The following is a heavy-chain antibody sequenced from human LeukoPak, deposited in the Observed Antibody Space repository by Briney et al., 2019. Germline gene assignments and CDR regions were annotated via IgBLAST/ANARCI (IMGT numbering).Heavy chain of an antibody. CDR2: IWYDGSNK. D-gene: IGHD2-15*01. CDR3: ARELGYCSGGSCYFDY. Sequence: GGSLRLSCAASGFTFSSYGMHWVRQAPGKGLEWGAIIWYDGSNKYYADSVKGRFTISRDNSKNTLYLQMNSLRAEDTAVYYCARELGYCSGGSCYFDYWGQGTLVTVSS. V-gene: IGHV3-33*01. J-gene: IGHJ4*02. CDR1: GFTFSSYG.